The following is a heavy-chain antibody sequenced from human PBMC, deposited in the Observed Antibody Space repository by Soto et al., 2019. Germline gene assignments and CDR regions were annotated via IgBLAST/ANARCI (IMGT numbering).Heavy chain of an antibody. CDR2: INSDGSST. V-gene: IGHV3-74*01. J-gene: IGHJ6*03. D-gene: IGHD3-10*01. CDR3: ARGDWFGELGVSYYYYYMDV. CDR1: GFTFSSYW. Sequence: EVQLVESGGGLVQPGGSLRLSCAASGFTFSSYWMHWVRQAPGKGLVWVSRINSDGSSTSYADSVKGRFTISRDNAKNTLYLQMNSLRAEDTAVYYGARGDWFGELGVSYYYYYMDVWGKGTTVTVSS.